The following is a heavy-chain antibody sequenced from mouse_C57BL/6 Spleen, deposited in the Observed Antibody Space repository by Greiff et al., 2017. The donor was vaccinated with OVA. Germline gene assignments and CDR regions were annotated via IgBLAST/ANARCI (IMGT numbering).Heavy chain of an antibody. Sequence: EVKVEESGGGLVKPGGSLKLSCAASGFTFSDYGMHWVRQAPEKGLEWVAYISSGSSTIYYADTVKGRFTISRDNAKNTLFLQMTSLRSEDTAMYYCARLTTVVADAMDYWGQGTSVTVSS. CDR1: GFTFSDYG. J-gene: IGHJ4*01. CDR2: ISSGSSTI. V-gene: IGHV5-17*01. D-gene: IGHD1-1*01. CDR3: ARLTTVVADAMDY.